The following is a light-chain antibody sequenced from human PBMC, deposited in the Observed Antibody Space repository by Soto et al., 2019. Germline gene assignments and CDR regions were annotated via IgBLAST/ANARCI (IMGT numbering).Light chain of an antibody. J-gene: IGLJ1*01. Sequence: QSALAQPASVSGSPGQSITISCSGTRDDVGGYDYVSWYQQHPGQAPKVIIYDVSHRPSGVSSRFSASKSGNTASLTISGLQAEDEADYYCSSYTTDSTRVVGTGTKVTVL. CDR3: SSYTTDSTRV. CDR2: DVS. CDR1: RDDVGGYDY. V-gene: IGLV2-14*03.